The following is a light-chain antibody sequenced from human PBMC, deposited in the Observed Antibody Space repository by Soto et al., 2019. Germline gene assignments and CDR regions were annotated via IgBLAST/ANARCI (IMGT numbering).Light chain of an antibody. CDR2: DVT. V-gene: IGLV2-14*03. CDR3: SSYRRGSTYV. Sequence: QSVLTQPASVSGSPGQSITVSCTGTSSDVGGYNYVSWYQQHPGKAPRLMIYDVTNRPSGVSDRFSGSKSGNTASLTIPGLHAEDEADYYCSSYRRGSTYVFGTGSKVTVL. J-gene: IGLJ1*01. CDR1: SSDVGGYNY.